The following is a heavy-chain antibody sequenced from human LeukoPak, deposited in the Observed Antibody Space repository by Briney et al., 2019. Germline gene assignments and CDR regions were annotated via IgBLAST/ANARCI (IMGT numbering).Heavy chain of an antibody. Sequence: SETLSLTCTVSGGSIGTYYWSWIRQPPGKGLEWIGYVYYSGSTNYNPSLKSRVTISVDTSKNQFSLKLSSVTAADTAVYYCARDIVVVPAAPNPSIYYYYMDVWGKGTTVTVSS. CDR3: ARDIVVVPAAPNPSIYYYYMDV. J-gene: IGHJ6*03. CDR1: GGSIGTYY. D-gene: IGHD2-2*01. CDR2: VYYSGST. V-gene: IGHV4-59*12.